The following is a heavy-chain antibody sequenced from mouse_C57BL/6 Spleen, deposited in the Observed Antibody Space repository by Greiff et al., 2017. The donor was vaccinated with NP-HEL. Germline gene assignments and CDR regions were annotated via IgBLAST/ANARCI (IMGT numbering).Heavy chain of an antibody. Sequence: EVQLVESGGGLVKPGGSLKLSCAASGFTFSSYAMSWVRQTPEKRLEWVATISDGGSYTYYPDNVKGRFPISRDNAKNNLYLQMSHLKSEDTAMYYCARELEITGRAFFDYWGQGTTLTVSS. D-gene: IGHD4-1*01. CDR2: ISDGGSYT. CDR1: GFTFSSYA. J-gene: IGHJ2*01. CDR3: ARELEITGRAFFDY. V-gene: IGHV5-4*01.